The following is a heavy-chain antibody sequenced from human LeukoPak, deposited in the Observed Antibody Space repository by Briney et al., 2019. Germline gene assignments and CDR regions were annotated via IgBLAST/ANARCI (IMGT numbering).Heavy chain of an antibody. CDR2: ISAYNGNT. CDR1: GYTFTSYG. CDR3: ARDSPYCSGGSCYLLMAPFDY. Sequence: GASVKVSCKASGYTFTSYGISWVRQAPGQGLEWMGWISAYNGNTNYAQKLQGRVTMTTDTSTSTAYMELRSLRSDDTAVYYCARDSPYCSGGSCYLLMAPFDYWGQGTLVTVSS. D-gene: IGHD2-15*01. J-gene: IGHJ4*02. V-gene: IGHV1-18*01.